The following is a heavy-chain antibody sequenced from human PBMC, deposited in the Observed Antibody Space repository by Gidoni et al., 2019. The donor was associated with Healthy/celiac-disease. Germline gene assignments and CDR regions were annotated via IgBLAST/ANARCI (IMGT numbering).Heavy chain of an antibody. D-gene: IGHD1-7*01. CDR3: AREELPSYGMDV. J-gene: IGHJ6*02. Sequence: QVQLVQSGAEVKKPGSSVTVSCKASGGTFSSYAIRWVRQAPGQGLEWMGGIIPSVGKANYEQKFQGRVTITADESTSTAYMELSSRRSEDTAVYYCAREELPSYGMDVWGQGTTVTVSS. V-gene: IGHV1-69*01. CDR1: GGTFSSYA. CDR2: IIPSVGKA.